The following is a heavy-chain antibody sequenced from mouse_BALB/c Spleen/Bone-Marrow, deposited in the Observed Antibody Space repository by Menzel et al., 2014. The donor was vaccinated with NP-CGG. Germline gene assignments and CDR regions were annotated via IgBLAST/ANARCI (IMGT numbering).Heavy chain of an antibody. CDR3: ASRAY. J-gene: IGHJ3*01. CDR1: GFTFSSFG. Sequence: EVKLVESGGGLVQPGGSRKLSCAASGFTFSSFGTHWVRQAPEKGLEWVAYISSGSSTIYYADTVKGRCTISRNNPKNTLFLQMTSLRSEDTAMYYCASRAYWGQGTLVTVSA. V-gene: IGHV5-17*02. CDR2: ISSGSSTI.